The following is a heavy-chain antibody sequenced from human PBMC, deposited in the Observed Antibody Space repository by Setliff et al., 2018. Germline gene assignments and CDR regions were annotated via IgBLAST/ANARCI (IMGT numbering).Heavy chain of an antibody. V-gene: IGHV3-21*04. D-gene: IGHD2-2*01. CDR3: AKFSSVPGSRFFDY. CDR1: GFTFRDYG. CDR2: ISPSSSHI. J-gene: IGHJ4*02. Sequence: PGGSLRLSCVASGFTFRDYGIQWVRQAPGTGLEWVSSISPSSSHIYYADSAEGRFTISRDNAKNSLYLQMNSLRAEDTAIYSCAKFSSVPGSRFFDYWGQGAQVTVSS.